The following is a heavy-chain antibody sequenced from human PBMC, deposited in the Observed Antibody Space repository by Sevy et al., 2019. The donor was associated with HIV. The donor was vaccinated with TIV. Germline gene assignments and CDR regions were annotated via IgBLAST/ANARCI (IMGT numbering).Heavy chain of an antibody. Sequence: EGSLRLSCSASGFPFRSNIMGWVRQAPGKRLEYVSGITSNGLSTHYVPSVKGRFSISRDNSKNTMYLQMSSLRPEDTAVYYCVKYRGLTQDFDYWGQGTLVTVSS. CDR2: ITSNGLST. CDR1: GFPFRSNI. CDR3: VKYRGLTQDFDY. D-gene: IGHD3-10*01. V-gene: IGHV3-64D*06. J-gene: IGHJ4*02.